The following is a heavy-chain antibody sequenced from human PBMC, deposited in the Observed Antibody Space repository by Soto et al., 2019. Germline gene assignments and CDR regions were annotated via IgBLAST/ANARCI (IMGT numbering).Heavy chain of an antibody. CDR3: AKGKRWLQFYFDY. J-gene: IGHJ4*02. D-gene: IGHD5-12*01. Sequence: QVQLVESGGGVVQPGRSLRLSCAASGFTFSRYGMHWVRQAPGKGLEWVAVISYDGSNKYYADSVKGRFTISRDNSKNTLYLQMNSLRAEDTAVYYCAKGKRWLQFYFDYWGQGTLVTVSS. V-gene: IGHV3-30*18. CDR2: ISYDGSNK. CDR1: GFTFSRYG.